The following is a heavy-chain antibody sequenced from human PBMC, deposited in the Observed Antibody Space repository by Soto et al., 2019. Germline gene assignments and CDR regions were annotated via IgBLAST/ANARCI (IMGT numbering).Heavy chain of an antibody. CDR1: GGSISNYY. V-gene: IGHV4-4*07. J-gene: IGHJ5*02. CDR2: IYTSGST. D-gene: IGHD6-13*01. Sequence: QVQLQESGPGLVKPSETLSLTCTVSGGSISNYYWSWIRQPAGKGLEWIGRIYTSGSTNYNPSLKSRVTMSVDTSKNQFSLKLSSVTAADTAXXXXXXXWAAAGKGWFDPWGQGTLVTVS. CDR3: XXXWAAAGKGWFDP.